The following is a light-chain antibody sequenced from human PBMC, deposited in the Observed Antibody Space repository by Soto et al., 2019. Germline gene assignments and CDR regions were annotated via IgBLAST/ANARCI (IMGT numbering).Light chain of an antibody. CDR2: GAS. CDR3: QQYSDSPT. CDR1: RSVSSK. J-gene: IGKJ1*01. V-gene: IGKV3D-15*01. Sequence: EIVMTQSPATLSVSPGERATLSCRASRSVSSKLAWYQQKPGQAPWLLIYGASTRATGIPARFSGSGSGTEFTLTISSLQSEDFAVYYCQQYSDSPTFGQGTKVDIX.